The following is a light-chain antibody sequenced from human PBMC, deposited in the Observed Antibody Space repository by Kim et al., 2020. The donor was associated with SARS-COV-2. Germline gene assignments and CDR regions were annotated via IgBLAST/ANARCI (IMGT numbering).Light chain of an antibody. CDR2: DAS. V-gene: IGKV1-5*01. CDR3: QQYSNYSPWT. J-gene: IGKJ1*01. Sequence: SVGGRVTITCRASHSISNFLAWYQQKPGKAPTLLLYDASSLQGGVPSRFSGSGSGTEFTLTISSLQPDDFATYYCQQYSNYSPWTFGQGTKVDIK. CDR1: HSISNF.